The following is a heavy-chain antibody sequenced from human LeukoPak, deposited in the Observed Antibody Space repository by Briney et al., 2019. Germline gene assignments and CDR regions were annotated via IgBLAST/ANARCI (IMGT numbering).Heavy chain of an antibody. J-gene: IGHJ4*02. CDR3: ARGAWATRLGS. CDR2: IYESGTT. D-gene: IGHD2-15*01. Sequence: SETLSLTCAVYGESLNSYYWSWVRQPPGEGREWIGEIYESGTTEHNPSLKSRVTISMGPSKQQFSLSLSSVTAADTAVYYCARGAWATRLGSWGLGTPVIVSS. CDR1: GESLNSYY. V-gene: IGHV4-34*01.